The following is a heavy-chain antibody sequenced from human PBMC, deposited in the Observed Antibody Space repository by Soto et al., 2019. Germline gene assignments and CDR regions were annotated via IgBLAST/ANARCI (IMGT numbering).Heavy chain of an antibody. CDR2: IKSKADGGTT. D-gene: IGHD3-3*01. CDR1: GFTFSKDW. Sequence: PGGSLRLSCAASGFTFSKDWMNWVRQAPGKGLEWVGRIKSKADGGTTDYAAPVKGRFTISRDDSKNTLYLQMSSLTTEDTAVYFCTGDFWSGYPVYFGYWGQGTLVTVSS. V-gene: IGHV3-15*01. J-gene: IGHJ4*02. CDR3: TGDFWSGYPVYFGY.